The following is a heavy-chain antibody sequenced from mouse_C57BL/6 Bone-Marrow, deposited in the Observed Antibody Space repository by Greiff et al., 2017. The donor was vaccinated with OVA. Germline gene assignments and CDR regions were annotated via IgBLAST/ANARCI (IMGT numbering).Heavy chain of an antibody. CDR2: IYPGDGDT. Sequence: VKLMEPGPELVKPGASVKISCKASGYAFSSSWMNWVKQRPGKGLEWIGRIYPGDGDTNYNGKFKGKATMTADKTSSTAYMQLSSLTSEDSAVYFCARGDYGSIFAYWGRGTLVTVSA. V-gene: IGHV1-82*01. CDR3: ARGDYGSIFAY. J-gene: IGHJ3*01. D-gene: IGHD1-1*01. CDR1: GYAFSSSW.